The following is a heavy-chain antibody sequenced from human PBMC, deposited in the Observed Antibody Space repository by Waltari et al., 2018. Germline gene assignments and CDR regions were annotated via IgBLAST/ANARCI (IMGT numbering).Heavy chain of an antibody. J-gene: IGHJ4*02. Sequence: QVQLQESGPGLVKPSETLSLTCAVSGYSISSGYYWGWIRQPPGKGLEWIGSIYHSGSTYYNPSLKSRVTISVDTSKNQFSLKLSSVTAADTAVYYCASGQQLVTFDYWGQGTLVTVSS. CDR3: ASGQQLVTFDY. CDR2: IYHSGST. V-gene: IGHV4-38-2*01. D-gene: IGHD6-13*01. CDR1: GYSISSGYY.